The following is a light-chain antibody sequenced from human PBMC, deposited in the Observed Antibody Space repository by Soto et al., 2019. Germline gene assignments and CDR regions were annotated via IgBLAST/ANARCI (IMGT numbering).Light chain of an antibody. CDR3: SSYASTSTAV. Sequence: QSVLTQPASVSGSPGQPITISCTGTSSDVGAYNYVSWYQQHPGKAPKLMIYEVNYRPSGVSNRFSGSKSGITASLTISGLQAEDEADYYCSSYASTSTAVFGSGTKVTVL. CDR1: SSDVGAYNY. J-gene: IGLJ1*01. CDR2: EVN. V-gene: IGLV2-14*01.